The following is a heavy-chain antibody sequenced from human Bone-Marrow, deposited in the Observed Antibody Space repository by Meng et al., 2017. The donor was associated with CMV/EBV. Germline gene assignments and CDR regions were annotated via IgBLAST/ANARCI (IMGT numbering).Heavy chain of an antibody. CDR1: GFTFSSYS. D-gene: IGHD4-11*01. Sequence: GGSPRLSCAASGFTFSSYSMNWVRQAPGKGLEWVSSISSSSSYIYYADSVKGRFTISRDNAKNSLYLQMNSLRAEDTAVYYCARASYSNYYFAYWGQGTRVTVSS. J-gene: IGHJ4*02. CDR2: ISSSSSYI. CDR3: ARASYSNYYFAY. V-gene: IGHV3-21*01.